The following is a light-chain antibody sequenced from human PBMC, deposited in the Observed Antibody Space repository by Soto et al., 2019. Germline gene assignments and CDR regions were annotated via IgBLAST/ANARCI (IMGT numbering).Light chain of an antibody. CDR3: QQSYSTPYS. J-gene: IGKJ2*01. V-gene: IGKV1-39*01. Sequence: DIQMTQSPSSLSASVGDRVTITCRASRSIGNYLNWYQQKPESAPKLLIYLTSSLQSGVPSRFSGSGSGTDFTLSISSLQPEDFAPYYCQQSYSTPYSFGQGTKLEIK. CDR1: RSIGNY. CDR2: LTS.